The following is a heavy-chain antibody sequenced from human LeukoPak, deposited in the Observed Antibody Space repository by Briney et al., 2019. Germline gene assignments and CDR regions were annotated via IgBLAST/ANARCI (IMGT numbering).Heavy chain of an antibody. D-gene: IGHD6-13*01. V-gene: IGHV4-30-2*01. Sequence: SETLSLTCAVSGGSISSGGYSWSWIRQPPGKGLEWIGYIYHSGSTYYNPSLKSRVTISVDRSKNQFSLKLSSVTAADTAVYYCASSYSSSWHYFDYWGQGTLVTVSS. J-gene: IGHJ4*02. CDR3: ASSYSSSWHYFDY. CDR2: IYHSGST. CDR1: GGSISSGGYS.